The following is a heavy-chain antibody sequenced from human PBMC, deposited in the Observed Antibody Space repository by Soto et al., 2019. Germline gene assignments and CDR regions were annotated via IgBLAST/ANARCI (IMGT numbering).Heavy chain of an antibody. CDR2: ISGSAATT. CDR1: GFTFSSYA. J-gene: IGHJ3*02. CDR3: ARYGDYDGGAFDI. D-gene: IGHD4-17*01. V-gene: IGHV3-23*01. Sequence: GGSLRLSCAASGFTFSSYAMSWARQATGKGLEWVSTISGSAATTYYADSVKGRFTISRDNAKNSLYLQMNSLRAEDTAVYYCARYGDYDGGAFDIWGQGTMVTVSS.